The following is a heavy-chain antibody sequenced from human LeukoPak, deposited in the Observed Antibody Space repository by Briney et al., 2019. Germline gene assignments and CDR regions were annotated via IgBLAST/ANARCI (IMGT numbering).Heavy chain of an antibody. D-gene: IGHD3-22*01. Sequence: GGSLRLSCAASGFTFSDYYMTWIRPAPGKGLEWVSHIAGGGGAIRYADSVKGRFTISRDNAKQSLYLQLNSLAVEDTAVYDSARESGYYDHSCYYPLAYWGQGTMVTVSS. J-gene: IGHJ4*02. CDR2: IAGGGGAI. V-gene: IGHV3-11*01. CDR1: GFTFSDYY. CDR3: ARESGYYDHSCYYPLAY.